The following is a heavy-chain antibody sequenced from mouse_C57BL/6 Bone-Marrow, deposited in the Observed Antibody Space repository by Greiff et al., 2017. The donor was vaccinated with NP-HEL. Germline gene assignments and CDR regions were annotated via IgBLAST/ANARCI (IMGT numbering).Heavy chain of an antibody. CDR1: GFPFTSGYY. V-gene: IGHV12-3*01. CDR3: AGDCDGYWYFDV. CDR2: ITHSGET. D-gene: IGHD2-3*01. J-gene: IGHJ1*03. Sequence: VQLVEPGPGLVKPSPSLFLTCSITGFPFTSGYYWIWIRQPPGKPLEWMGYITHSGETFYNPSLQSPISITRETSKNQFFLQLNSVTTEDTAMNYGAGDCDGYWYFDVWGTGTTVTVSS.